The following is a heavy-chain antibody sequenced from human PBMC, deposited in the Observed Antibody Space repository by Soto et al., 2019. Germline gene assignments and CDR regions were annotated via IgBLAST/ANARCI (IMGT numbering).Heavy chain of an antibody. Sequence: SETLSLTCAVSGGSISSSSYYWGWIRQPPGKGLEWIGSISYSGSTYYNPSLKSRVTISVDTSKNQFSLKLSSVTAADTAVYYCASYYYDSSGYYYVPGVYWGQGTLVTVSS. D-gene: IGHD3-22*01. CDR3: ASYYYDSSGYYYVPGVY. CDR1: GGSISSSSYY. J-gene: IGHJ4*02. CDR2: ISYSGST. V-gene: IGHV4-39*01.